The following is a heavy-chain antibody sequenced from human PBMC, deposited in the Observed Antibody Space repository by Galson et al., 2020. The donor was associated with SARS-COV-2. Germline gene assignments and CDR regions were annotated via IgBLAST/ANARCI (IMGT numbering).Heavy chain of an antibody. Sequence: GESLKIPCAASGITLSSYAMSLVRQAPGKGLEWVLTITTSGTCPFYADPVKGPFTIFRDNSKNTLYLQMNSLRAEGTAVYYCANARVPAAGKWFDRWGQGTLVTVSS. V-gene: IGHV3-23*01. CDR3: ANARVPAAGKWFDR. CDR2: ITTSGTCP. J-gene: IGHJ5*01. CDR1: GITLSSYA. D-gene: IGHD2-2*01.